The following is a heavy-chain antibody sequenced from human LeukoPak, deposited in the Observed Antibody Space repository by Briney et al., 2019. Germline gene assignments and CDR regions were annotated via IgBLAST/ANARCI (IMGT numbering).Heavy chain of an antibody. J-gene: IGHJ3*02. CDR2: INHSGST. CDR3: ARSRLRGYSGRGALDI. D-gene: IGHD5-12*01. Sequence: SETLSLTCAVYGGSFSGYYWSWIRQPPGKGLEWIGEINHSGSTNYNPSLKSRVTISVDTSKNQFSLKLSSVTAADTAVYYCARSRLRGYSGRGALDIWGQGTMVTVSS. CDR1: GGSFSGYY. V-gene: IGHV4-34*01.